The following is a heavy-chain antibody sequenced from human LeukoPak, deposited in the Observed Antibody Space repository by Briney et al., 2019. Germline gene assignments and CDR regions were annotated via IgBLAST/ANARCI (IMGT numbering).Heavy chain of an antibody. D-gene: IGHD6-19*01. CDR1: GYTFTGYY. CDR3: AKDQSSDWYGYYYYYMDV. Sequence: ASVKVSCKASGYTFTGYYMHWVRQAPGQGLEWMGWINPNSGDTNYAQKFQGRVTVTRDTSSSTAYMDLSRLRSDDTAVYYCAKDQSSDWYGYYYYYMDVWGKGTTVTISS. J-gene: IGHJ6*03. CDR2: INPNSGDT. V-gene: IGHV1-2*02.